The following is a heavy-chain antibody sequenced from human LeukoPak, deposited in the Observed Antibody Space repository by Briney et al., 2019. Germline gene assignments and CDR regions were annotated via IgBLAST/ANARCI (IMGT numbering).Heavy chain of an antibody. CDR1: GFTFSSYW. CDR3: VRQPPGVYDTTQNWFDP. D-gene: IGHD3-22*01. Sequence: GGSLRLSCAAAGFTFSSYWMSWVRQAPGKGLEWVANIKEDGSEKYYVDSVKGRFTISRDNAKNSLFLQMNSLRAEDTAVYYCVRQPPGVYDTTQNWFDPWGQGTLVTVSS. J-gene: IGHJ5*02. CDR2: IKEDGSEK. V-gene: IGHV3-7*01.